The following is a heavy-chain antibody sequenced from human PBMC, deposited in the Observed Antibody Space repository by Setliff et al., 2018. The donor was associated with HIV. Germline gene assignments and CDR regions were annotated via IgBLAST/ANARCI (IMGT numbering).Heavy chain of an antibody. D-gene: IGHD3-22*01. Sequence: GGSLRLSCAAPGFTFSSYWMHWVRQVPGKGLVWVSRIKTDGTSTTYADSVKGRFTISRDDAKNTLYLQMNSLRAEDTAVYYCARSRLLNPIYYYYMDVWGKGTTVTVSS. CDR2: IKTDGTST. V-gene: IGHV3-74*01. CDR1: GFTFSSYW. J-gene: IGHJ6*03. CDR3: ARSRLLNPIYYYYMDV.